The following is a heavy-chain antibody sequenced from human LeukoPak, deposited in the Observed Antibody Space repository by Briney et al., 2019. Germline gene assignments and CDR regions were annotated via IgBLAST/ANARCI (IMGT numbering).Heavy chain of an antibody. J-gene: IGHJ4*02. CDR3: ARETPSRYCSGGSCYS. CDR2: IYTSGST. CDR1: GGPISSGSYY. Sequence: SETLSLTCTVSGGPISSGSYYWSWIRQPAGKGLEWIGRIYTSGSTNYNPSLKSRVTISVDTSKNQFSLKLSSVTAADTAVYYCARETPSRYCSGGSCYSWGQGTLVTVSS. D-gene: IGHD2-15*01. V-gene: IGHV4-61*02.